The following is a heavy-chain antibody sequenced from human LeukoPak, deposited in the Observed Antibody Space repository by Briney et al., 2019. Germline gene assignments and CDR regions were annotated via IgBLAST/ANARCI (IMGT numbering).Heavy chain of an antibody. CDR3: VRDLLSLPHKYFDS. CDR2: IRYDGSQK. V-gene: IGHV3-30*02. D-gene: IGHD3-16*01. Sequence: GGSLRLSCAASGFSFSNYGMHWVGQAPGKGLEWVAYIRYDGSQKYYGDSVKGRFTISRDNSKNTVYLQMNSLRDEDTAVYYCVRDLLSLPHKYFDSWGQGTLVTVSS. CDR1: GFSFSNYG. J-gene: IGHJ4*02.